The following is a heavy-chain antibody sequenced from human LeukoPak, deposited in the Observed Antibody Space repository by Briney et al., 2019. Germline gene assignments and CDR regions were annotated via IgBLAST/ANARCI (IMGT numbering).Heavy chain of an antibody. CDR1: GXTFSSYE. Sequence: PGGSLRLSCAASGXTFSSYEMNWVRQAPGKGLEWVSYISSSGSTIYYADSVKGRFTFSRDNAKNSLYLQMNSLRAEDTAVYYCARDGGLFYFDYWGQGTVVTVSS. J-gene: IGHJ4*02. V-gene: IGHV3-48*03. D-gene: IGHD6-25*01. CDR3: ARDGGLFYFDY. CDR2: ISSSGSTI.